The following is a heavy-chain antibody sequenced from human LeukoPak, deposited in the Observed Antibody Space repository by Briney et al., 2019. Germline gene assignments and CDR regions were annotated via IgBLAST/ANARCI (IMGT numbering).Heavy chain of an antibody. CDR1: GFTFSSYS. CDR2: ISSSSSYI. Sequence: GGSLRLSCAASGFTFSSYSMNWVRQAPGKGLEWVSSISSSSSYIYYADSVKGRFTISRDNAKNSLYLQMNSLRAEDTALYYCARVESWNSLPTSWGQGTLVTVSS. V-gene: IGHV3-21*01. CDR3: ARVESWNSLPTS. J-gene: IGHJ4*02. D-gene: IGHD1-7*01.